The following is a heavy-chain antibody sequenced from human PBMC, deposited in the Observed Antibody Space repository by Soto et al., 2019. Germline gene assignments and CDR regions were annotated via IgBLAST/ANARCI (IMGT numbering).Heavy chain of an antibody. D-gene: IGHD6-13*01. J-gene: IGHJ4*02. Sequence: EVHLLESGGVLVQPGESLRLSCETSGFTFSNCVMTWVRQAPGKGLEWVSVITKTGDTDYADSVTGRFTISRDNSKNTVYLQMNSLRAEDTAVYYYAKGLLNGRWYAADWGQGTLVTVSS. CDR2: ITKTGDT. V-gene: IGHV3-23*01. CDR3: AKGLLNGRWYAAD. CDR1: GFTFSNCV.